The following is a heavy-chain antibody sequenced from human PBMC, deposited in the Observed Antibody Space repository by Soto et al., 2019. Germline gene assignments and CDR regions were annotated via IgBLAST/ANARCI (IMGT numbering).Heavy chain of an antibody. Sequence: SETLALTCAVSGASVTSDDYYWSWIRQPPGKGLEWIGYIYHSGSTYYNPSLKSRVSISIDTSQNQFSLKLTSLTAADTAVYYCARDPIFYYASSGYGGSYFDYWGQGSRVTVSS. V-gene: IGHV4-30-4*01. CDR1: GASVTSDDYY. D-gene: IGHD3-22*01. CDR3: ARDPIFYYASSGYGGSYFDY. CDR2: IYHSGST. J-gene: IGHJ4*02.